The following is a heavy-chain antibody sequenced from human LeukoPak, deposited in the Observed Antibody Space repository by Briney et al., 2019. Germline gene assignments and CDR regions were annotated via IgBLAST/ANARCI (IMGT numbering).Heavy chain of an antibody. CDR3: ARDQGNYYDSGGYAPFDY. Sequence: GASVKVSCKASGGSFSGHALTWVRQAPGQGLEWRGGISPFFGTANYAQKFQGRVTIITDESTTTAYMELSSLRSDDTAVYYCARDQGNYYDSGGYAPFDYWGQGTLVTVSS. D-gene: IGHD3-22*01. V-gene: IGHV1-69*05. CDR2: ISPFFGTA. J-gene: IGHJ4*02. CDR1: GGSFSGHA.